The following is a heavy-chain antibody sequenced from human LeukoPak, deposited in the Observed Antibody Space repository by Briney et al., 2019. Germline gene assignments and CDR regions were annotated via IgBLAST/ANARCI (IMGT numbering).Heavy chain of an antibody. CDR1: GGTFSSYA. J-gene: IGHJ4*02. D-gene: IGHD6-19*01. Sequence: ASVKVSCKASGGTFSSYAINWVRQAPGQGLEWMGGIIPIFGTANYPQKLQDRITITTDESTSTAYMELSSLRAEDTAVYYCARDLTGYSSGWENFDYWGEGNLVTVSS. V-gene: IGHV1-69*05. CDR2: IIPIFGTA. CDR3: ARDLTGYSSGWENFDY.